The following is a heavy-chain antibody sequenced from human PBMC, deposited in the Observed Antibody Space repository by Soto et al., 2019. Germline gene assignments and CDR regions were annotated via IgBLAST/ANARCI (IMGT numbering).Heavy chain of an antibody. D-gene: IGHD3-10*01. J-gene: IGHJ5*02. V-gene: IGHV4-39*01. CDR2: IYYTGST. CDR3: ALSSGKLLWFGETFSGSGFDP. Sequence: PSETLSLTCTVSGVSITSGTYYWGWIRQPPGKGLEWIGTIYYTGSTYYDPSLKSRVTISVDTSKNQFSLKLTSVTAADPAVYYCALSSGKLLWFGETFSGSGFDPWRQGPLVTVSS. CDR1: GVSITSGTYY.